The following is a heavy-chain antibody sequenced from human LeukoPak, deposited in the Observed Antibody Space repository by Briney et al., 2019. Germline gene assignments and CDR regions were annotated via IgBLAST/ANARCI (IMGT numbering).Heavy chain of an antibody. CDR3: ARDPYGSGSYTI. CDR2: MNPNSGNT. V-gene: IGHV1-8*03. Sequence: ASVKVSCKASGYTFTSYDINWVRQATGQGLEWMGWMNPNSGNTGYAQKFQGRVTITRDTSTSTVYMELSSLRSEDTAVYYCARDPYGSGSYTIWGQGTMVTVSS. CDR1: GYTFTSYD. J-gene: IGHJ3*02. D-gene: IGHD3-10*01.